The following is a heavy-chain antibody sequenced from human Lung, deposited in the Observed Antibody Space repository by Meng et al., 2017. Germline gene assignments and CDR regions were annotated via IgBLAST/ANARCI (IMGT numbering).Heavy chain of an antibody. CDR2: INTDASST. J-gene: IGHJ4*02. D-gene: IGHD3-9*01. Sequence: GRSLRLSCAASGFTFSSYNMHWVRQTPGEGLVWVSRINTDASSTTYADSVKGRFTISRDDAKNTVYLQMNSLRAEDTAVYYCARDADWVIFDHWGQGALVTVSS. CDR3: ARDADWVIFDH. V-gene: IGHV3-74*03. CDR1: GFTFSSYN.